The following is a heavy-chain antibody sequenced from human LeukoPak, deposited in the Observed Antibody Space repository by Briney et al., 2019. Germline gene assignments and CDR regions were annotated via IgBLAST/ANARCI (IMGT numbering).Heavy chain of an antibody. CDR2: INPNSGGT. J-gene: IGHJ6*02. V-gene: IGHV1-2*02. CDR1: GYTFTGYY. D-gene: IGHD6-13*01. Sequence: GASVKVSCKASGYTFTGYYMHWVRQAPGQGLEWMGWINPNSGGTNYAQKFQGRVTMTRDTSISTAYMELSRLRSDDTAVYYCARTGYSSSWFSYYYGMDVWGQGTTVTVS. CDR3: ARTGYSSSWFSYYYGMDV.